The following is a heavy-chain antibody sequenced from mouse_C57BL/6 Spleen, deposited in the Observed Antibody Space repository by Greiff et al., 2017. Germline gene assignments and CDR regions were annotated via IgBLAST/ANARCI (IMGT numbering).Heavy chain of an antibody. D-gene: IGHD1-1*01. V-gene: IGHV1-80*01. CDR3: ARGGGITTVVATESYFDY. CDR1: GYAFSSYW. CDR2: IYPGDGDT. J-gene: IGHJ2*01. Sequence: QVQLQQSGAELVKPGASVKISCKASGYAFSSYWMNWVKQRPGKGLEWIGQIYPGDGDTNYNGKFKGKATLTADKSSSTAYMQLSSLTSEDSAVYFCARGGGITTVVATESYFDYWGQGTTLTVSS.